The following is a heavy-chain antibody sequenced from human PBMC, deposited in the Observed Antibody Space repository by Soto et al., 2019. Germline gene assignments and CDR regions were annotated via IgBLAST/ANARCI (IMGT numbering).Heavy chain of an antibody. CDR1: GFTFSSYG. Sequence: VGSLRLSCAASGFTFSSYGMHWVRQAPGKGLEWVAVISYDGSNKYYADSVKGRFTISRDNSKNTLYLQMNSLRAEDTAVYYCAKAPYDDYWGQGTLVTVSS. CDR2: ISYDGSNK. J-gene: IGHJ4*02. D-gene: IGHD1-1*01. V-gene: IGHV3-30*18. CDR3: AKAPYDDY.